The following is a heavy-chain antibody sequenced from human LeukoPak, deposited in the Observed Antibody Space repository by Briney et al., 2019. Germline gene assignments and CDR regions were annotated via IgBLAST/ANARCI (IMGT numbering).Heavy chain of an antibody. CDR3: AKDRPPGSGWYYFDY. V-gene: IGHV3-23*01. CDR2: ISGSGGGT. D-gene: IGHD6-19*01. Sequence: GGSLRLSCAASGFTFSSYAMSWVRQAPEKGLEWVSTISGSGGGTYYADSVKGRFTISRDDSKNTLYLQMNSLRAEDTAVYYCAKDRPPGSGWYYFDYWGQGTLVTVSS. J-gene: IGHJ4*02. CDR1: GFTFSSYA.